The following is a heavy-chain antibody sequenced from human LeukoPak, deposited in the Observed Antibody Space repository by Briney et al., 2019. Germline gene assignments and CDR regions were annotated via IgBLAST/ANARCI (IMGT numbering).Heavy chain of an antibody. CDR1: GDSINSYY. Sequence: PSETLSLTCTVSGDSINSYYWNWIRQPPGKGLEWIGYIYSTGSTIYNSSLESRVTISIDTSKNQFSLYLTSVTAADTAVYYCARGDQECDHWGQGTLVTVSS. D-gene: IGHD2-2*01. V-gene: IGHV4-59*01. J-gene: IGHJ4*02. CDR2: IYSTGST. CDR3: ARGDQECDH.